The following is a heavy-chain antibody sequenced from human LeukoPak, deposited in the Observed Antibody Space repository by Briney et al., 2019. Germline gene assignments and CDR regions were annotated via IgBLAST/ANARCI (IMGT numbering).Heavy chain of an antibody. V-gene: IGHV3-15*01. Sequence: GGSLRLSCAASGFTFSNAWMSWVRQAPGKGLEWVARIKSKTDGGTTDYAAPVKGRFTISRDDSKNTLYRQMNGLKTEDTAVYYCTTDDYYYGMDVWGQGTTVTVSS. CDR2: IKSKTDGGTT. CDR3: TTDDYYYGMDV. CDR1: GFTFSNAW. J-gene: IGHJ6*02.